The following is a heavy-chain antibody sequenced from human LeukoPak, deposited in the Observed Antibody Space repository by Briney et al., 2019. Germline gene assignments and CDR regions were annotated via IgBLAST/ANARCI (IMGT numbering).Heavy chain of an antibody. CDR2: ISSSGNT. CDR1: GFTFSRSA. J-gene: IGHJ4*02. V-gene: IGHV3-23*01. Sequence: GGSLRLSCAASGFTFSRSAMTWVRQTPGKGLDWVSSISSSGNTYYTDSVKGRFTISRDNSKNMLYLQMNSLRAEDTAVYYCVKGRISEDGLDFWGRGTLVTVSS. CDR3: VKGRISEDGLDF. D-gene: IGHD6-13*01.